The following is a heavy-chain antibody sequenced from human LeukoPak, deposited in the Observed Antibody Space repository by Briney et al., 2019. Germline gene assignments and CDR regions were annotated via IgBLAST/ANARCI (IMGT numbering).Heavy chain of an antibody. J-gene: IGHJ6*02. CDR1: GDSASSNSAA. V-gene: IGHV6-1*01. Sequence: SQTLSLTCAISGDSASSNSAAWNWIRQSPSRGLEWLGKTYYRSKWYNDYAVSVKSRITINPDTSKNQFSLQLNSVTPEDTAVYYCARAPVVGAATDYYGMDVWGQGTTVTVSS. D-gene: IGHD2-15*01. CDR2: TYYRSKWYN. CDR3: ARAPVVGAATDYYGMDV.